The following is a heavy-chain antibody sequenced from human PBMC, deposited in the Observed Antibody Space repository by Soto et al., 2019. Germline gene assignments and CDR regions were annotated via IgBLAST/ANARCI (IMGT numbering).Heavy chain of an antibody. V-gene: IGHV1-2*02. CDR2: INPKSGGT. Sequence: ASVKVSCKASGYTFTGYYMHWVRQAPGQGLEWMGWINPKSGGTNYAQKFQGRVTMTRDTSISTAYMELSRLRSDDTAVYYCARTGDYYDSSCSLDYWGQGTLVTVSS. CDR1: GYTFTGYY. J-gene: IGHJ4*02. CDR3: ARTGDYYDSSCSLDY. D-gene: IGHD3-22*01.